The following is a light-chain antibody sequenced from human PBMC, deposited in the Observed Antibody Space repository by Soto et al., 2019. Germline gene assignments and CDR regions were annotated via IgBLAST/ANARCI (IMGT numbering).Light chain of an antibody. V-gene: IGLV2-8*01. CDR3: SSYAGSNHYV. J-gene: IGLJ1*01. CDR2: EVN. Sequence: QSVLTQPPSASGAPGQSVAISCTGTSSDVGGYNYVSWYQLHPRKAPKLMIYEVNMRPSGVPDRFSGSKSGNTASLTVSGLRAEDEADYYCSSYAGSNHYVFGTGTKLTVL. CDR1: SSDVGGYNY.